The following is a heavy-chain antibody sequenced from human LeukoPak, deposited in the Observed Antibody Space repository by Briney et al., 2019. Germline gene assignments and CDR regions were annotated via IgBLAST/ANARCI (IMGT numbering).Heavy chain of an antibody. CDR3: ARYHSGYYDY. D-gene: IGHD1-26*01. V-gene: IGHV4-39*07. CDR1: GGSVSISSYY. CDR2: IYYSGST. Sequence: PSETLSLTCTVSGGSVSISSYYWGWIRQPPGKGLEWIGSIYYSGSTYYNPSLKSRVTISVDTSKDQFSLKLSSVTAADTAVYYCARYHSGYYDYWGQGTLVTVSS. J-gene: IGHJ4*02.